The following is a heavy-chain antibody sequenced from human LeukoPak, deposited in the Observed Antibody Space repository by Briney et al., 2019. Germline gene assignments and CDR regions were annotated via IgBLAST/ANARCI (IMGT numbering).Heavy chain of an antibody. V-gene: IGHV4-39*07. CDR2: IYYSGTT. D-gene: IGHD2-21*02. CDR1: GGSISSSSYY. CDR3: ARHDFFAFDI. J-gene: IGHJ3*02. Sequence: SETLSLTCTVSGGSISSSSYYWGWIRQPPGKGLEWIGSIYYSGTTYYNPSLKSRVTISVDTSRNQFSLRLSSVTAADTAVYYCARHDFFAFDIWGQGTMVTVSS.